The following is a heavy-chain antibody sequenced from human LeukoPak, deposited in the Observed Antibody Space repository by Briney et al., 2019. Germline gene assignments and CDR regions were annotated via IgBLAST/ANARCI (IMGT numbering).Heavy chain of an antibody. Sequence: GGSLRLSCAASGFTFSDYYMSWIRQAPGKGLEWVSFISTSSSYKYYADSVKGRFTISRDNAKNSLFLQMNSLRAEDTAVYYCARVANWNYGYYDYYMDVWGKGTTVTVSS. V-gene: IGHV3-11*06. CDR2: ISTSSSYK. CDR3: ARVANWNYGYYDYYMDV. J-gene: IGHJ6*03. D-gene: IGHD1-7*01. CDR1: GFTFSDYY.